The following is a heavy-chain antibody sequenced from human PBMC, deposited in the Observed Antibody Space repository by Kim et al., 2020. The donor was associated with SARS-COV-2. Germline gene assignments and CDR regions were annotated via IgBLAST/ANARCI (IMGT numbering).Heavy chain of an antibody. V-gene: IGHV1-2*02. J-gene: IGHJ4*02. Sequence: ASVKVSCKASGYTFTGYYMHWVRQAPGQGLEWMGWINPNSGGTNYAQKFQGRVTMTRDTSISTAYMELSRLRSDDTAVYYCARVPSRTGGGRYYFDYWGQGTLVTVSS. CDR3: ARVPSRTGGGRYYFDY. CDR1: GYTFTGYY. CDR2: INPNSGGT. D-gene: IGHD3-16*01.